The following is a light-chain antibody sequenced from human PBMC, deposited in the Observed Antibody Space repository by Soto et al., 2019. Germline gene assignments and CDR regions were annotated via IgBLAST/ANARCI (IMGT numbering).Light chain of an antibody. CDR1: QTVSTT. CDR3: QQYNNWPPFT. V-gene: IGKV3-15*01. J-gene: IGKJ3*01. CDR2: GAS. Sequence: EIVLTQSPGTLSLSPGERATLSCRASQTVSTTFFAWYQQKPGQAPRLLIYGASTRATGIPARFSGSGSGTEFTLTISSLQSEDFALYYCQQYNNWPPFTFGPGTKVDIK.